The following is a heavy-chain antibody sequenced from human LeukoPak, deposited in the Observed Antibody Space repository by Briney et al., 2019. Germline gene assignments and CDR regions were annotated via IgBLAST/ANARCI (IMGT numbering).Heavy chain of an antibody. J-gene: IGHJ4*02. Sequence: PGGSLRLSCSASGFTFPSHAMHWVRQAPGKGLEYVSSISPSGDRTYYADSVKGRFTISRDDSRNTLHLQVNSLTTEDTAVYYCASYGPESYLANWGQGTLVTVSS. D-gene: IGHD3-10*01. CDR3: ASYGPESYLAN. CDR2: ISPSGDRT. V-gene: IGHV3-64D*06. CDR1: GFTFPSHA.